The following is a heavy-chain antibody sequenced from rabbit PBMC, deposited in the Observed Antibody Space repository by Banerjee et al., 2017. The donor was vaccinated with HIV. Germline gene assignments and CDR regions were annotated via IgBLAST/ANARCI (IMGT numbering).Heavy chain of an antibody. Sequence: QSLEESGGDLVKPGASLTLTCTASGFSFSGSYYMYWVRQAPGKGLEWIGCIYNGDDTYYASWAKGRFTISKTSSTTVTLQMTSLTAADTAAYFCARRMANGYAGYPYATRLDLWGPGTLVTVS. J-gene: IGHJ3*01. CDR3: ARRMANGYAGYPYATRLDL. V-gene: IGHV1S40*01. D-gene: IGHD7-1*01. CDR1: GFSFSGSYY. CDR2: IYNGDDT.